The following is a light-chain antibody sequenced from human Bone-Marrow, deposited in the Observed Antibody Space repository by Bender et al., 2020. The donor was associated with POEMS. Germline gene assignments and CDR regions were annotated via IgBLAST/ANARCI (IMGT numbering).Light chain of an antibody. CDR3: QSADSSGSYV. CDR1: VFPDQY. J-gene: IGLJ1*01. Sequence: SSELTQPPSVSVAPGQTARITCAADVFPDQYVYWYQQKAGQVPVLLIYKDNERPSGIPERFSGSTSGTTVTLTISGVQAEDEADYYCQSADSSGSYVFGPGTKVTVL. CDR2: KDN. V-gene: IGLV3-25*03.